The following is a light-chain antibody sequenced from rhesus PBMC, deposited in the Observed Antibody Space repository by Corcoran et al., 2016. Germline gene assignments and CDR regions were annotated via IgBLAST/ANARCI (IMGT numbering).Light chain of an antibody. J-gene: IGKJ1*01. CDR3: QQYSSSPPWT. CDR2: KAS. V-gene: IGKV1-22*01. CDR1: QSISSW. Sequence: DIQMTQSPSSLSASVGDTVTITCRASQSISSWLAWYQQKPGKAPKLLIYKASRLQSGVPSGFSGRGSGTDFTLTISSLQSEDFATYYCQQYSSSPPWTFGQGTKVEIK.